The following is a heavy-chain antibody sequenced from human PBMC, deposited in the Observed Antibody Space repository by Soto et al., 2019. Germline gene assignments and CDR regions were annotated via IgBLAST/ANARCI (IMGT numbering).Heavy chain of an antibody. V-gene: IGHV1-18*01. CDR1: GYRCPSYG. D-gene: IGHD3-16*01. CDR3: ARVRFGDPSDY. CDR2: VNPDNHNT. Sequence: GASVEVSCNXSGYRCPSYGINWVRQAPGQGLEWVGWVNPDNHNTNYAQNFQHRVSLTTDTSTNTAFLELRGLRSDDTAVYYCARVRFGDPSDYWGQGTLVTVSS. J-gene: IGHJ4*02.